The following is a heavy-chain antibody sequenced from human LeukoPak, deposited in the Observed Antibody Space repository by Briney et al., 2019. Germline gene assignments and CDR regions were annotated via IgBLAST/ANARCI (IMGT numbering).Heavy chain of an antibody. Sequence: PSETLSLTCTVSGGSISTYYWSWIRQPPGKGLEWIGHIYNSGSTNYNPSLNIRVTISVDTSKNQFSLKLSSVTAADTAVYYCARRGYCSGTSCYIFDYWGQGTLVTVSS. CDR3: ARRGYCSGTSCYIFDY. V-gene: IGHV4-59*08. CDR2: IYNSGST. D-gene: IGHD2-2*02. J-gene: IGHJ4*02. CDR1: GGSISTYY.